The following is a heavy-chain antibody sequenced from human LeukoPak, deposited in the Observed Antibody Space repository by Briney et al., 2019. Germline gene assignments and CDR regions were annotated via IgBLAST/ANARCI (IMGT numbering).Heavy chain of an antibody. J-gene: IGHJ3*02. CDR2: IYYSGST. Sequence: SETLSLTCTVSGGSISSYYWSWIRQPPGKGLEWIGYIYYSGSTNYNPSLKSRVTISVDTSKNQFSLKLSSVTAADTAVYYCARGGTVTTKFADAFDIWGQGTMVTVSS. CDR1: GGSISSYY. D-gene: IGHD4-17*01. CDR3: ARGGTVTTKFADAFDI. V-gene: IGHV4-59*08.